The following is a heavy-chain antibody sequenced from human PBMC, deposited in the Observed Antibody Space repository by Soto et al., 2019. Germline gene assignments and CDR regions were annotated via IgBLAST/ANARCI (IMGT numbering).Heavy chain of an antibody. V-gene: IGHV1-18*01. CDR3: ARDYSQARLVWFDP. CDR2: ISAYNGNT. CDR1: GYTFTSYG. Sequence: QVPLVQSGAEVKKPGASVKVSCKASGYTFTSYGISWVRQAPGQGLEWMGWISAYNGNTNYAQKLQGSVTMTTDTYTSTAYMERRSPRSDDTAVYYCARDYSQARLVWFDPWGQGTLVTVSS. J-gene: IGHJ5*02. D-gene: IGHD1-26*01.